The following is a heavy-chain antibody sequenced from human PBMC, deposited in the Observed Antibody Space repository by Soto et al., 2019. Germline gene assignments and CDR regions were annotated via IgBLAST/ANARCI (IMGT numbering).Heavy chain of an antibody. Sequence: GGSLRLSCTASGFTFGDYAMSWFRQAPGKGLEWVAFIRNKAYGGTTEYAASVKGRITISRDDSKSIAYLQMNSLKTEDTAVYYCTRGERGYCTSTSCPYNDYWGQGLLVTVSS. D-gene: IGHD2-2*01. J-gene: IGHJ4*02. V-gene: IGHV3-49*03. CDR1: GFTFGDYA. CDR2: IRNKAYGGTT. CDR3: TRGERGYCTSTSCPYNDY.